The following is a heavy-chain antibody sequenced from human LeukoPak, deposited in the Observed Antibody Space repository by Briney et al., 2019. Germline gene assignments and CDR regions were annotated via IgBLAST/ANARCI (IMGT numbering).Heavy chain of an antibody. CDR3: ARVALDAFDI. CDR2: INPNSGGT. V-gene: IGHV1-2*02. CDR1: GYTFTGYY. J-gene: IGHJ3*02. Sequence: GASVKVSCKASGYTFTGYYMHWVRQAPGQGLEWMGWINPNSGGTNYAQKFQGRVTMTRDTSISTAYMELSSLRSEDTAVYYCARVALDAFDIWGQGTMVTVSS.